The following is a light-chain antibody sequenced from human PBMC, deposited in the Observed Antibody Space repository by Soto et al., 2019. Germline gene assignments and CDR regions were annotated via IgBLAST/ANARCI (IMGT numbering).Light chain of an antibody. CDR3: HHRGNWGT. CDR2: GAS. J-gene: IGKJ5*01. CDR1: RSVRSP. Sequence: EVVLTQSPATLSLSPGDRATLSCRASRSVRSPLAWYQQKPGQAPRLLIYGASNRATGIPARFSGSGSGTDFILTISSLQPEDFAVYYCHHRGNWGTFGQGTRREIK. V-gene: IGKV3-11*01.